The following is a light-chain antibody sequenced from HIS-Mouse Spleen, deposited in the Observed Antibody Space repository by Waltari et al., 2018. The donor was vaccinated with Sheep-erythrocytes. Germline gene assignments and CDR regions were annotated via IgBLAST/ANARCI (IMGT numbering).Light chain of an antibody. V-gene: IGKV3-20*01. CDR2: GAS. CDR3: QQYGSSPPYT. J-gene: IGKJ2*01. CDR1: QSVSSSY. Sequence: SPGTLSLSPGERASQSVSSSYLAWYQQKPGQAPRLLIYGASSRATGIPDRFSGSGSGTDFTLTISRLEPEDFAVYYCQQYGSSPPYTFGQGTKLEIK.